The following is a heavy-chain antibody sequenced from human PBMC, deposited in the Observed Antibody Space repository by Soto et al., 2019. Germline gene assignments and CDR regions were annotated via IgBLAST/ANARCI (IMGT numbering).Heavy chain of an antibody. D-gene: IGHD6-13*01. CDR1: GGSISSSNL. V-gene: IGHV4-4*02. Sequence: SETLSLTCAVSGGSISSSNLWTWVRQPPGKGLEWIGEIYHGGSTNYNPSHKSRVTISVDKSKNQFSLRLSSVTAADTAVYYCARSPRSIAAGGIDYWGQGILVTVSS. CDR3: ARSPRSIAAGGIDY. CDR2: IYHGGST. J-gene: IGHJ4*02.